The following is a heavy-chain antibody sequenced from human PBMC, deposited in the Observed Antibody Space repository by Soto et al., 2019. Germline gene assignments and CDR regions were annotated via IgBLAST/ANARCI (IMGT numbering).Heavy chain of an antibody. CDR1: GYTFTSYW. Sequence: GEALKISCQGSGYTFTSYWIGWVRQMPGKGLEWMGIIYPGDSDTRYNPSFQGQVIISADRSISTAYLQWSSLKASDTAIYYCARPGRDDYFGDYHGMDVWGQGTTVTVSS. V-gene: IGHV5-51*01. CDR3: ARPGRDDYFGDYHGMDV. CDR2: IYPGDSDT. D-gene: IGHD3-10*01. J-gene: IGHJ6*02.